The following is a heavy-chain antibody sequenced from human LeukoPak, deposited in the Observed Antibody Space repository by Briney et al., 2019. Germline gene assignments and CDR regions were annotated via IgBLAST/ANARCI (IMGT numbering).Heavy chain of an antibody. J-gene: IGHJ5*02. Sequence: SVKVSCKASGGTFSSYAISWVRQAPGQGLEWMGRIIPIFGTANYAQKFQGRVTITTDESTSTAYMELSSLRSEDTAVYYCARGLYRDTAMVYEAWFDPWGQGTLVTVSS. CDR3: ARGLYRDTAMVYEAWFDP. CDR1: GGTFSSYA. CDR2: IIPIFGTA. D-gene: IGHD5-18*01. V-gene: IGHV1-69*05.